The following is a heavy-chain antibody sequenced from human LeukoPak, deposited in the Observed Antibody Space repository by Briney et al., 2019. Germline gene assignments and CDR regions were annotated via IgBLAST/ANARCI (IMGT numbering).Heavy chain of an antibody. CDR2: MDPKSGET. CDR1: GYTFTDYY. CDR3: ARLGSGWYREEDY. D-gene: IGHD6-19*01. Sequence: GASVKVSCKASGYTFTDYYLHWVRQAPGQGLEWMGWMDPKSGETNHAQKFQGRVTMTRNTSISTAYMELSSLRSEDTAVYYCARLGSGWYREEDYWGQGTLVTVSS. J-gene: IGHJ4*02. V-gene: IGHV1-2*02.